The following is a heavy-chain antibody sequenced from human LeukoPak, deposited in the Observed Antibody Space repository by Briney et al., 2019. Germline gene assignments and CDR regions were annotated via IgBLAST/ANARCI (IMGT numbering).Heavy chain of an antibody. V-gene: IGHV4-59*12. Sequence: SETLSLTCTVSGGSISSYYWSWIRQPPGKGLEWIGYIYYSGSTNYNPSLKSRVTISVDTSKNQFSLKLSSVTAADTAVYYCARAAMVRGVTDYWGQGTLVTVSS. J-gene: IGHJ4*02. CDR2: IYYSGST. CDR3: ARAAMVRGVTDY. D-gene: IGHD3-10*01. CDR1: GGSISSYY.